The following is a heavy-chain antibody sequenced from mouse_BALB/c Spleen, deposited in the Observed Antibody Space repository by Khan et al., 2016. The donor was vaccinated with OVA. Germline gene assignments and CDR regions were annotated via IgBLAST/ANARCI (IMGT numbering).Heavy chain of an antibody. CDR1: DYSITSDYA. V-gene: IGHV3-2*02. Sequence: EVQLQESGPGLVKPSQSLSLTCTVTDYSITSDYAWNWIRQFPGNKLEWMGFISYSGNTNYNPSLKSRISITRDTSKNQFFLQLNSVTTEDTATYYWARVYGGDFDYWGQGTTLTVSS. CDR3: ARVYGGDFDY. CDR2: ISYSGNT. D-gene: IGHD1-1*01. J-gene: IGHJ2*01.